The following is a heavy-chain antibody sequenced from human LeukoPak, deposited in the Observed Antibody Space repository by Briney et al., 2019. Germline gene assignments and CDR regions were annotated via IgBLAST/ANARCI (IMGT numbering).Heavy chain of an antibody. CDR2: ISGYNGNT. CDR1: GYTFTSYG. D-gene: IGHD6-13*01. CDR3: ARDRYSSSWYLTNFDY. Sequence: ASVKVSCKASGYTFTSYGISWVRQAPGQGLEWMGWISGYNGNTNYAQKLQGRVTTTTDTSTSTAYMELRSLRSDDTAVYYCARDRYSSSWYLTNFDYWGQGTLVTVSS. J-gene: IGHJ4*02. V-gene: IGHV1-18*01.